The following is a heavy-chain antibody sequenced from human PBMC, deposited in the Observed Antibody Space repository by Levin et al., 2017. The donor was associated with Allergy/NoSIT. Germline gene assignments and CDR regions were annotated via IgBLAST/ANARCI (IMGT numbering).Heavy chain of an antibody. CDR3: STGFVDIVATMRAQFDY. Sequence: GESLKISCAASGFTFSNAWMSWVRQAPGKGLEWVGRIKSKTDGGTTDYAAPVKGRFTISRDDSKNTLYLQMNSLKTEDTAVYYCSTGFVDIVATMRAQFDYWGQGTLVTVSS. CDR1: GFTFSNAW. J-gene: IGHJ4*02. V-gene: IGHV3-15*01. D-gene: IGHD5-12*01. CDR2: IKSKTDGGTT.